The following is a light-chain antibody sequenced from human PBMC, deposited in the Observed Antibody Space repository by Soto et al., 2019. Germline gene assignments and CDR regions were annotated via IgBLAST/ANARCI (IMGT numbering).Light chain of an antibody. V-gene: IGKV3-20*01. CDR3: QQYSSSPYT. CDR1: QSVSSNQ. CDR2: GTF. J-gene: IGKJ2*01. Sequence: EILLTQSPGTLSLSPGERATLSCRASQSVSSNQLTWYQQKPGQAPRLLIYGTFNRPTGIPDRFSGSGSGTDFTLTISRLEPEDFAVYYCQQYSSSPYTFGHGTKLDIK.